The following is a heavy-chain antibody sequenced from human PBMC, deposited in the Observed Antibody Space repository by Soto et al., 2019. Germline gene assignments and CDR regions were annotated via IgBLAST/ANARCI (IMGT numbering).Heavy chain of an antibody. Sequence: GASVKVSCKVSGDTLTEIAMHWVRQAPGKGLEWMGGFDPEDGETVYAQKFQGRVTMTEDTSTDTAYMVLSNLRFEDTAVYFCGPRSRGFFQHWGQGTLVTVSS. CDR3: GPRSRGFFQH. V-gene: IGHV1-24*01. D-gene: IGHD3-10*01. CDR1: GDTLTEIA. J-gene: IGHJ1*01. CDR2: FDPEDGET.